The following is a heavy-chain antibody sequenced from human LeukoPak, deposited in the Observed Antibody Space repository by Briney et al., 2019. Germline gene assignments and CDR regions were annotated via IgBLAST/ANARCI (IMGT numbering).Heavy chain of an antibody. CDR3: ATQGRGEQLVEYYFDY. CDR2: IIPIFGTA. CDR1: GGTFSSYA. D-gene: IGHD6-13*01. V-gene: IGHV1-69*13. Sequence: SVKVSCKASGGTFSSYAISWVRQAPGQGLEWMGGIIPIFGTANYAQKFQGRVTITADESTSTAYMELSSLRSEDTAVYYCATQGRGEQLVEYYFDYWGQGTLATVSS. J-gene: IGHJ4*02.